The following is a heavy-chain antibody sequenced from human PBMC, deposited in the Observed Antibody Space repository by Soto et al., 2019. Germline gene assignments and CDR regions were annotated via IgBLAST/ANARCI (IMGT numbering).Heavy chain of an antibody. Sequence: SETLSLTCTVSGGSISSYYWSWIRQPPGKGLEWIGYIYYSGSTNYNPSLKSRVTISVGTSKNQFSLKLSSVTAADTAVYYCASSRYGYTFYDYWGQGTLVTVSS. CDR3: ASSRYGYTFYDY. CDR2: IYYSGST. D-gene: IGHD5-18*01. J-gene: IGHJ4*02. CDR1: GGSISSYY. V-gene: IGHV4-59*08.